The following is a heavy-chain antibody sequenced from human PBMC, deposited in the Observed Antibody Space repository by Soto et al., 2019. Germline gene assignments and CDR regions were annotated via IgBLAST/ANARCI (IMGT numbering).Heavy chain of an antibody. D-gene: IGHD3-9*01. CDR1: AYTFISYG. CDR3: ARDYYFGWLLSPSFSDAFEV. V-gene: IGHV1-18*01. Sequence: KVSCKASAYTFISYGTSWVPQAPGPGLEWMGWISAYNGNTNYAQKLQGRVTMTTDTSTSTAYMELRRLRSDDTAVYYCARDYYFGWLLSPSFSDAFEVWGETTMVSV. J-gene: IGHJ3*01. CDR2: ISAYNGNT.